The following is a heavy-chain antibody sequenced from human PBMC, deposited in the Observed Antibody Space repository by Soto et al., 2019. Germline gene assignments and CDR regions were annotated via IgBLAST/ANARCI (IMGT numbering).Heavy chain of an antibody. V-gene: IGHV1-3*01. CDR2: INAGNGNT. CDR3: ARDGYDSSGYYYWFDP. Sequence: ASVKVSCKASGYTFPSYAMHWVRQAPGQRLEWMGWINAGNGNTKYSQKFQGRVTITRDTSASTAYMELSSLRSEDTAVYYCARDGYDSSGYYYWFDPWGQGTLVTVSS. J-gene: IGHJ5*02. CDR1: GYTFPSYA. D-gene: IGHD3-22*01.